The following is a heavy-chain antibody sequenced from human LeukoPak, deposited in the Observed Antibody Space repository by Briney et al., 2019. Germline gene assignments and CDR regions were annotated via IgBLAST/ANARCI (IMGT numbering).Heavy chain of an antibody. CDR3: AGALWEVRGVIIRPDY. CDR1: GGTFSSYA. Sequence: SVKVSFKSSGGTFSSYAISWVRQAPGQGLEWMGGITPIFGTANYAQKFHGRVTITADESTSTAYMELSSLRSEDTAVYYCAGALWEVRGVIIRPDYWGQGTLVTVSS. D-gene: IGHD3-10*01. CDR2: ITPIFGTA. V-gene: IGHV1-69*13. J-gene: IGHJ4*02.